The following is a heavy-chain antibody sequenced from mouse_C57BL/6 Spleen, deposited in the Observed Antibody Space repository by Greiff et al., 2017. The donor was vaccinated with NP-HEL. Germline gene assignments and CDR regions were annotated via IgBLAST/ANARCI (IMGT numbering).Heavy chain of an antibody. CDR1: GYTFTSYG. CDR2: IYPRSGNT. Sequence: LVESGAELARPGASVKLSCKASGYTFTSYGISWVKQRTGQGLEWIGEIYPRSGNTYYNEKFKGKATLTADKSSSTAYMELRSLTSEDSAVYFCARLGSIYDGYYVDYWGQGTTLTVSS. V-gene: IGHV1-81*01. CDR3: ARLGSIYDGYYVDY. J-gene: IGHJ2*01. D-gene: IGHD2-3*01.